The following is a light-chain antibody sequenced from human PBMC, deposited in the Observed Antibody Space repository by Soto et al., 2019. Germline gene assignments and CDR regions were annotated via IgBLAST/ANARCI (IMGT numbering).Light chain of an antibody. CDR1: QSVSSS. CDR2: GAS. J-gene: IGKJ1*01. V-gene: IGKV3-15*01. Sequence: EIVMTQSPATLSVSPGERATLSCRASQSVSSSLAWYQQKPGQAPRLLIYGASTRATGIPARFSGSGSGTEFTLPISSLQSEDFAVYYCQQYNNWPRTFGQGTKVEIK. CDR3: QQYNNWPRT.